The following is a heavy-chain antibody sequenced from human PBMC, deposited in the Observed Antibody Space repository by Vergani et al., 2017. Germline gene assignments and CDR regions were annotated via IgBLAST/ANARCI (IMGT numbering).Heavy chain of an antibody. J-gene: IGHJ5*01. Sequence: QVQLVESGGGVVQPGGSMRLSCSASGLTLSSYGLHWVRQAPGRGLESVTFTRPHEDGAFYSASVRGRFTGSRDNSKNTLYLEMNRLNVDDTAIYYCGNAQGTVVGTWWFDYWGQGTLVTVSS. CDR1: GLTLSSYG. D-gene: IGHD1-7*01. CDR2: TRPHEDGA. V-gene: IGHV3-30*02. CDR3: GNAQGTVVGTWWFDY.